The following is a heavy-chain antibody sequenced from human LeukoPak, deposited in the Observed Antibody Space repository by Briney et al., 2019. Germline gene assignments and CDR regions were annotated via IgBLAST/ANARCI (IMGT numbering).Heavy chain of an antibody. Sequence: GGSLRLSCAASGFTFSSYFMNWVRQAPGKGLEWVSSISSGSSYIYYADSVKGRFTISRDNAKNSLYLQMNSLRAEDTAVYYCARALNAKDYMDVWGKGTTVTVSS. CDR3: ARALNAKDYMDV. V-gene: IGHV3-21*06. CDR1: GFTFSSYF. J-gene: IGHJ6*03. CDR2: ISSGSSYI. D-gene: IGHD4/OR15-4a*01.